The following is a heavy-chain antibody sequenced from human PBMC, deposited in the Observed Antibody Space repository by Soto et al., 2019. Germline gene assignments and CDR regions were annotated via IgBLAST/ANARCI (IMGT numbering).Heavy chain of an antibody. CDR2: ISAYNGNT. CDR1: GYTFTSYG. V-gene: IGHV1-18*01. Sequence: ASVKXSCKASGYTFTSYGISWVRQAPGQGLEWMGWISAYNGNTNYAQKLQGRATMTTDTSTSTAYMELRSLRSDDTAVYYCARDGYSSGWFSAFDIWGQGTMVTVSS. D-gene: IGHD6-19*01. J-gene: IGHJ3*02. CDR3: ARDGYSSGWFSAFDI.